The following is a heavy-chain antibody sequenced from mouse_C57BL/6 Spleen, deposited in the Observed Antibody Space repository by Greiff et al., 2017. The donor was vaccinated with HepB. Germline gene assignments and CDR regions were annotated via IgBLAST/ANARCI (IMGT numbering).Heavy chain of an antibody. CDR1: GYSITSGYY. D-gene: IGHD1-1*01. J-gene: IGHJ2*01. CDR2: ISYDGSN. CDR3: ARDYYYYGSDYFDY. Sequence: DVQLQESGPGLVKPSQSLSLTCSVTGYSITSGYYWNWIRQFPGNKLEWMGYISYDGSNNYNPSLKNRISITRDTSKNQFFLKLNSVTTEDTATYYCARDYYYYGSDYFDYWGQGTTLTVSS. V-gene: IGHV3-6*01.